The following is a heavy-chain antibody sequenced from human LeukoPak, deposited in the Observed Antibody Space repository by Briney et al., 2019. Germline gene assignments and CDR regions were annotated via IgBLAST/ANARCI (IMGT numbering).Heavy chain of an antibody. CDR2: IYRGGSK. CDR1: GLTVSSNY. CDR3: ARESYRADYGSGSYYYYYYMDV. V-gene: IGHV3-66*01. D-gene: IGHD3-10*01. J-gene: IGHJ6*03. Sequence: GGSLRLSCAASGLTVSSNYRKWVRQAPGKGLEWDSVIYRGGSKYYADSVKGRFTISRDNSKNTLYLQMNSLRAEDTAVYYCARESYRADYGSGSYYYYYYMDVWGKGTTVTISS.